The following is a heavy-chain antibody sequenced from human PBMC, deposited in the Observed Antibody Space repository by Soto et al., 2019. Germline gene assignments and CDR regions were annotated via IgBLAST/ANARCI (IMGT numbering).Heavy chain of an antibody. Sequence: EVQLLESGGGLVQPGGSLRLSCAASGFTFSSSAMTWVRQAPGKGPEWVSSINNRGDSTYYADSVKGRFTISRDFSKNTLYLQMNDLRAEDTAVYYCAKPRSDTSGWGADWFDPSGQGTLVTDSS. CDR1: GFTFSSSA. D-gene: IGHD3-22*01. CDR2: INNRGDST. CDR3: AKPRSDTSGWGADWFDP. J-gene: IGHJ5*02. V-gene: IGHV3-23*01.